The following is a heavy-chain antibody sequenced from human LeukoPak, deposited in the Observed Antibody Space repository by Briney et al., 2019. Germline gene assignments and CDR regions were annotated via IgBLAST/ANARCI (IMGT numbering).Heavy chain of an antibody. Sequence: PGGSLRLSCAASGFTFSSYGMHWVRQAPGKGLEWVAVISYDGSNKYYADSVKGRFTISRDNAQNSLYLHMNSLRAEDTAVYYCARGPFSSSWSDFDYWGQGTLVTVSS. CDR2: ISYDGSNK. V-gene: IGHV3-30*03. J-gene: IGHJ4*02. CDR1: GFTFSSYG. D-gene: IGHD6-13*01. CDR3: ARGPFSSSWSDFDY.